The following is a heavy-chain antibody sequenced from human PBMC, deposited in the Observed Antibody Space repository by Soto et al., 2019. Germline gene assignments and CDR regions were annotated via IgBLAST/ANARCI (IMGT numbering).Heavy chain of an antibody. CDR3: ATVISGWYPKHAFDI. V-gene: IGHV1-24*01. D-gene: IGHD2-15*01. J-gene: IGHJ3*02. CDR1: GYTLTELS. Sequence: GASVKVSCKVSGYTLTELSMHWVRQAPGKGLEWMGGFDPEDGETIYAQKFQGRVTMTEDTSTDTAYTELSSLRSEDTAVYYCATVISGWYPKHAFDIWGQGTMVTVSS. CDR2: FDPEDGET.